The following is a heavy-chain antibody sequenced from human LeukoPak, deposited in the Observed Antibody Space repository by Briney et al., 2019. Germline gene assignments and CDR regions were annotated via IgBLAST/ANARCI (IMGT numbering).Heavy chain of an antibody. Sequence: ASVKVSCKASGYTFTGYYMHWVRQAPGRGLEWMGWINPKNGGANYAPRFQGRVTMTRDRSISTVYMELTGLTSDDTAVYYCARASFWESPINWFDPWGQGTLVTVSS. CDR3: ARASFWESPINWFDP. V-gene: IGHV1-2*07. D-gene: IGHD3-16*01. J-gene: IGHJ5*02. CDR2: INPKNGGA. CDR1: GYTFTGYY.